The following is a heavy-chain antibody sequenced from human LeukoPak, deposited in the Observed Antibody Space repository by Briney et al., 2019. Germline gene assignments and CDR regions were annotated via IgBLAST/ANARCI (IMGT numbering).Heavy chain of an antibody. V-gene: IGHV3-48*01. D-gene: IGHD6-6*01. CDR1: GFTFSSYS. CDR2: ISSSSSTI. CDR3: ARERLSSSSLW. Sequence: GGSLRLSCAASGFTFSSYSMNWVRQAPGKGLEWVSYISSSSSTIYYADSVKGRFTISRDNAKNSLYLQMNSLRAEDTALYYCARERLSSSSLWWGQGTLVTVSS. J-gene: IGHJ4*02.